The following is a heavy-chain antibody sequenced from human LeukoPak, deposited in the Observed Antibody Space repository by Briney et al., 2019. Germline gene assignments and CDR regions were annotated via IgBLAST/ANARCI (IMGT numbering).Heavy chain of an antibody. J-gene: IGHJ5*02. D-gene: IGHD5-12*01. V-gene: IGHV1-69*05. Sequence: SVKVSCKASGGTFSNYALSWVRQAPGQGLEWMGAIIPFLDTSNYPPKFQDRVTITTDESTSSAYMELSSLRSDDTAVYYCARAQAGNYDWPLDLWGQGTLVTVSS. CDR1: GGTFSNYA. CDR3: ARAQAGNYDWPLDL. CDR2: IIPFLDTS.